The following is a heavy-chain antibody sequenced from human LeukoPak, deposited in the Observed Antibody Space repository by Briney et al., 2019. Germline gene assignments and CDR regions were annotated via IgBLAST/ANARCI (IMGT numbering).Heavy chain of an antibody. CDR2: ISSTSSYI. CDR1: GFPFSDFS. V-gene: IGHV3-21*01. J-gene: IGHJ4*02. Sequence: PGGSLELSCAASGFPFSDFSINWVRQTPGRGLELVSSISSTSSYIYYADSVKGRFTISRDNTKNSLYLQMNSLRAEDTAVYYCARALGGWPRFIYDSWGQGTLVTVSS. CDR3: ARALGGWPRFIYDS. D-gene: IGHD6-19*01.